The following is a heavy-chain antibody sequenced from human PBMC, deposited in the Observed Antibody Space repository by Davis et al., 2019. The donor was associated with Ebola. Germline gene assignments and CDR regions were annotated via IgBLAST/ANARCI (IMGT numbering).Heavy chain of an antibody. J-gene: IGHJ5*02. V-gene: IGHV4-4*02. CDR1: GGSISSSNW. CDR2: IYHSGST. CDR3: ARVYCSSTSCYSHNWFDP. D-gene: IGHD2-2*01. Sequence: LSLTCAVSGGSISSSNWWSWVRQPPGKGLEWIGEIYHSGSTNYNPSLKSRVTISVDKSKNQFSLKLSSVTAADTAVYYCARVYCSSTSCYSHNWFDPWGQGNLVTVSS.